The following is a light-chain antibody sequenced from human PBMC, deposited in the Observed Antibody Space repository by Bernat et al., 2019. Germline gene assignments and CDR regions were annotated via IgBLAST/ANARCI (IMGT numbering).Light chain of an antibody. CDR1: QSVSRY. Sequence: EIVLTQSPATLSLSPGERATLSCRASQSVSRYLAWYQQKPGQAPRLLIYDASNRSTGIPARFSGGGSGTDFTLTISSLEPGDFAVYYCQQRSNWPWTFGQGTKVEIK. CDR2: DAS. J-gene: IGKJ1*01. V-gene: IGKV3-11*01. CDR3: QQRSNWPWT.